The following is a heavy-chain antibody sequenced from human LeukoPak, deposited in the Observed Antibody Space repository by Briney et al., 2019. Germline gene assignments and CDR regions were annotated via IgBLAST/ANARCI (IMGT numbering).Heavy chain of an antibody. V-gene: IGHV4-4*07. J-gene: IGHJ4*02. Sequence: SETLSLTCTVSGGSISSYYWSWIRQPAGKGLEWIGRIYTSGCTNYNPSLKSRVTMSVDTSKNQFSLKLSSVTAADTAVYYCARDNSLSGLGDYWGQGTLVTVSS. CDR1: GGSISSYY. D-gene: IGHD2-15*01. CDR2: IYTSGCT. CDR3: ARDNSLSGLGDY.